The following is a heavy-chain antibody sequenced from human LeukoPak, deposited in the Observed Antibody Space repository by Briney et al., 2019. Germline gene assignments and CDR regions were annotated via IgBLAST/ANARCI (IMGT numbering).Heavy chain of an antibody. CDR3: ARTIFWSGYPYFDY. J-gene: IGHJ4*02. D-gene: IGHD3-3*01. CDR2: INPNSGGT. V-gene: IGHV1-2*02. Sequence: ASVKVSCKASGYTFTGYYMHWVRQAPGQGLEWMGWINPNSGGTNYAQKFQGRVTMTRDTSISTAYMELSRLRSDDAAVYYCARTIFWSGYPYFDYWGQGTLVTVSS. CDR1: GYTFTGYY.